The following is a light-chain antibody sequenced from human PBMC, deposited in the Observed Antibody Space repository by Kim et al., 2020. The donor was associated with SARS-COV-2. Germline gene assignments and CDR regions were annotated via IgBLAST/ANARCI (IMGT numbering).Light chain of an antibody. CDR3: QQYYSTLTWT. CDR1: QSVLYSANNKNS. CDR2: WAS. Sequence: TINCKSSQSVLYSANNKNSLAWYQQKPGQPPKLLIYWASTRESGVPDRFSGSGSGTDFTLTISSLQAEDVAVYYCQQYYSTLTWTFGQGTKVDIK. J-gene: IGKJ1*01. V-gene: IGKV4-1*01.